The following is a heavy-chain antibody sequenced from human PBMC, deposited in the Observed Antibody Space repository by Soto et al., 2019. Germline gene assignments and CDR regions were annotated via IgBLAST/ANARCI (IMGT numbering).Heavy chain of an antibody. Sequence: RSLRLSCAASGFTFSSYSMNWVRQAPGKGLEWVSSISSSSSYIYYADSVKGRFTISRDNAKNSLYLQMNSLRAEDTAVYYCARDPVVVVAADDDAFDIWGQGTMVTVSS. J-gene: IGHJ3*02. D-gene: IGHD2-15*01. CDR1: GFTFSSYS. CDR3: ARDPVVVVAADDDAFDI. V-gene: IGHV3-21*01. CDR2: ISSSSSYI.